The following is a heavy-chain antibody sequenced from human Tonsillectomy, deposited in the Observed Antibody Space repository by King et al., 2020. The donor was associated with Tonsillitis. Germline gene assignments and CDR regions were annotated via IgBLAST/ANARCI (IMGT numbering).Heavy chain of an antibody. J-gene: IGHJ6*02. Sequence: VQLVESGGGLVQPGGSLRLSCAASGFTFSSYVMNWVRQAPGKGLEGVSTISRIGDNTFYADSVKGRFTISRDNSRNTLYLQMDSLRAEDSAVYYCAKEVGSSWELYGMDVWGQGTTVTVSS. CDR2: ISRIGDNT. V-gene: IGHV3-23*04. CDR3: AKEVGSSWELYGMDV. D-gene: IGHD6-13*01. CDR1: GFTFSSYV.